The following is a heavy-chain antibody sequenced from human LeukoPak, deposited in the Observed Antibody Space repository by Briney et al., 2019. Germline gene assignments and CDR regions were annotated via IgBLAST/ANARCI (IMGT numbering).Heavy chain of an antibody. Sequence: GESLKISCKGSGYSFTSYWIGWVRQMPGKGLEWMGIIYPGDSDTRYSPSFQGQVTISADKSISTAYLQWSSLKASDTAMYYCARRLSCSGGRCYYYFDYWGQGTLVTVSP. CDR3: ARRLSCSGGRCYYYFDY. CDR2: IYPGDSDT. CDR1: GYSFTSYW. D-gene: IGHD2-15*01. J-gene: IGHJ4*02. V-gene: IGHV5-51*01.